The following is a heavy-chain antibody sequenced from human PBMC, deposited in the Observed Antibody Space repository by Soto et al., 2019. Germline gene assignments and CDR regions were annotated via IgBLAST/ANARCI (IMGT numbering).Heavy chain of an antibody. CDR2: IIPILGIA. J-gene: IGHJ6*01. CDR1: GGTFSSYT. Sequence: ASVKVSCKASGGTFSSYTISWVRQAPGQGLEWMGRIIPILGIANYAQKFQGRVTITADKSTSTAYMELSSLRSEDTAMYYCERRRDFTMVRGVIRVSHYGMDVWGQGTTVTVSS. CDR3: ERRRDFTMVRGVIRVSHYGMDV. V-gene: IGHV1-69*02. D-gene: IGHD3-10*01.